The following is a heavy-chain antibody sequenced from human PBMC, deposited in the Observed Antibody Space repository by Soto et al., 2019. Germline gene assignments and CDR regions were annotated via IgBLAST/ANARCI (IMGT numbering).Heavy chain of an antibody. Sequence: EPLSLTCADHGGSLSGYYWSWIRQPPGKGLEWIGEINHSGSTNYNPSLKSRVTISVDTSKNQFSLKLSSVTAADTAVYYCARGHYGGDGIYYYYGMDVWGQGTTVTGSS. CDR3: ARGHYGGDGIYYYYGMDV. J-gene: IGHJ6*02. CDR2: INHSGST. V-gene: IGHV4-34*01. D-gene: IGHD3-16*01. CDR1: GGSLSGYY.